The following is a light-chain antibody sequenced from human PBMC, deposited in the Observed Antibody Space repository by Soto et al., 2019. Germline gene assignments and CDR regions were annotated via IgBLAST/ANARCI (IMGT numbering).Light chain of an antibody. V-gene: IGLV9-49*01. CDR1: SGYSNYE. CDR3: GADHGSGSNFAFYV. CDR2: VGTGGIVG. Sequence: QSVLTQPPSASASLGASVTLTFTLSSGYSNYEVDWYRQRPGKGPRFVMRVGTGGIVGSKGDGIPDRFSVLGSGLNRYLTIKNIQEDDESDYHCGADHGSGSNFAFYVFGTGTKLTVL. J-gene: IGLJ1*01.